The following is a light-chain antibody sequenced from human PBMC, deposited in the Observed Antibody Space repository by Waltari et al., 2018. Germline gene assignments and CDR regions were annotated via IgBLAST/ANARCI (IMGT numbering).Light chain of an antibody. Sequence: EIVLTQSPGTLSLSPGERATLSCRASPTVRTTYLAWYQQNPGQAPTLLIYGAPSRATGIPDRFSGSGSGTDFSLTISSLEPEDFAVYYCQQYDVSPLTFGGGTKVEIK. J-gene: IGKJ4*01. V-gene: IGKV3-20*01. CDR3: QQYDVSPLT. CDR2: GAP. CDR1: PTVRTTY.